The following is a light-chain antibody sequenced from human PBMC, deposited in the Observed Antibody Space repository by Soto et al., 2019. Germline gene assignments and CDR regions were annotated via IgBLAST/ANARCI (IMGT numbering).Light chain of an antibody. J-gene: IGLJ1*01. CDR3: SSYTSSSTYV. Sequence: QSALTQPASVSGSPGQSITISCTGTSSDVGGYNYVSWYQQHPGKAPKLMIYEVSNRPSGVSNRFSGSKSGNTASLTISGLQAEDEADYYCSSYTSSSTYVPGTGTKLTVL. CDR2: EVS. V-gene: IGLV2-14*01. CDR1: SSDVGGYNY.